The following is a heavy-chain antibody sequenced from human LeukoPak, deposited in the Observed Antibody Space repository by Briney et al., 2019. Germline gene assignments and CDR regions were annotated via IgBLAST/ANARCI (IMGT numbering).Heavy chain of an antibody. D-gene: IGHD2-2*01. CDR3: AGNRAVPAAKTYYFDY. CDR1: GFTFSSYA. CDR2: ISYDGSNK. V-gene: IGHV3-30-3*01. J-gene: IGHJ4*02. Sequence: GRSLRLSCAASGFTFSSYAMHWVRQAPGKGLEWVAVISYDGSNKYYADSVKGRFTISRDNSKNTLYLQMNSLRAEDTAVYYCAGNRAVPAAKTYYFDYWGQGTLVTVSS.